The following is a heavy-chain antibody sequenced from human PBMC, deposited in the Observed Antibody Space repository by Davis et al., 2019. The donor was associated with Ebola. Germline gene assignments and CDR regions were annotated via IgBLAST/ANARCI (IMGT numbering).Heavy chain of an antibody. CDR2: IYYSGST. CDR3: AGYSGYDEGDYYYYYGMDV. V-gene: IGHV4-59*06. Sequence: MPSETLSLTCTVSGGSISSYYWSWIRQHPGKSLEWIGYIYYSGSTYYNPSLKSRVTISVDTSKNQFSLKLSSVTAADTAVYYCAGYSGYDEGDYYYYYGMDVWGQGTTVTVSS. J-gene: IGHJ6*02. CDR1: GGSISSYY. D-gene: IGHD5-12*01.